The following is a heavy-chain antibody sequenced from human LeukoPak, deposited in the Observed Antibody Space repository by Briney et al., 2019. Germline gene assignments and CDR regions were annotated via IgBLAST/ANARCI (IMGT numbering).Heavy chain of an antibody. CDR3: ARVSESEWNFDL. V-gene: IGHV3-7*01. CDR1: GFTFSSYW. Sequence: PGGSLRLSCAASGFTFSSYWISWVRQAPRKGLERVANIKQDGSEKCYVDSVKGRFTISRDNAKNSLYLQMNSLRAEDTAVYYCARVSESEWNFDLRGRGTLVTGSS. CDR2: IKQDGSEK. D-gene: IGHD1-14*01. J-gene: IGHJ2*01.